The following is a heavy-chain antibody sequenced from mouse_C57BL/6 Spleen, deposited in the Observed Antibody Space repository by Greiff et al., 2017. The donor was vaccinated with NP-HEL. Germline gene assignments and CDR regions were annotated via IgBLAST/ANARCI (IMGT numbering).Heavy chain of an antibody. CDR1: GYTFTDYY. J-gene: IGHJ2*01. CDR3: ARGDYYGYCDY. Sequence: VQLQQSGAELVRPGASVKLSCKASGYTFTDYYINWVKQRPGQGLEWIARIYPGSGNTYYNEKFKGKATLTADKASSTAYMQLSSLTSEDSAVYFCARGDYYGYCDYWGQGTTRTVAS. D-gene: IGHD1-1*01. V-gene: IGHV1-76*01. CDR2: IYPGSGNT.